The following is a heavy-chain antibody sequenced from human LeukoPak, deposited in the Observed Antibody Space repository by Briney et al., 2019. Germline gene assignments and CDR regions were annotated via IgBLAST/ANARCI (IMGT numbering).Heavy chain of an antibody. J-gene: IGHJ6*03. CDR1: GYTFTSYA. V-gene: IGHV7-4-1*02. D-gene: IGHD3-10*01. CDR3: AREVGDKWFGELTYYYYMDV. Sequence: ASVKVSCKASGYTFTSYAMNWVRQAPGQGLEWMGWINTNTGNPTYAQGFTGRFVFSLDTSVSTAYLQISSLKAEDTAVYYCAREVGDKWFGELTYYYYMDVWGKGTTVTISS. CDR2: INTNTGNP.